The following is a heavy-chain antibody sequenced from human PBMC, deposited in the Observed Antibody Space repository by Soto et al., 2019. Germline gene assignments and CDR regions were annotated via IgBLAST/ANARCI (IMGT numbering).Heavy chain of an antibody. CDR1: GFTFGDYA. J-gene: IGHJ4*01. CDR3: TTDSYTTIIIVRFDY. D-gene: IGHD3-22*01. Sequence: GGSLRLSCAASGFTFGDYAMSWFRQAPGKGLEWVGFIRSKAYGGTTEYAASVKGRFTISRDDSNNMVYLQMNSLKTEDTAVYYCTTDSYTTIIIVRFDYWGHGTLVTVSS. CDR2: IRSKAYGGTT. V-gene: IGHV3-49*03.